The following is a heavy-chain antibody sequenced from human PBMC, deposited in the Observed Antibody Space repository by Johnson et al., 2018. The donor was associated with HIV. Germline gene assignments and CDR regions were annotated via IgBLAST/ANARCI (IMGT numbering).Heavy chain of an antibody. Sequence: QVQLVESGGGVVQPGRSLRLSCAASGFIFSNYAMHWVRQAPGKWLEWVAVISYDGSNNYYIESVKGRFTISRDNSKNTLYLQMNSLRAEDTAVYYCARGRDTVVTPVGGAFDIWGQGTMVTVSS. CDR2: ISYDGSNN. CDR3: ARGRDTVVTPVGGAFDI. CDR1: GFIFSNYA. J-gene: IGHJ3*02. V-gene: IGHV3-30-3*01. D-gene: IGHD4-23*01.